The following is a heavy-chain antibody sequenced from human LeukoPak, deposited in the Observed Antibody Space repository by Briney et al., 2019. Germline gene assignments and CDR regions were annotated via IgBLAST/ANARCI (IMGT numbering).Heavy chain of an antibody. CDR2: TYYRSKWLH. Sequence: SQTLSLTCAISGDTVSSNSAAWNWIRQSPSRGIEWLGRTYYRSKWLHEYALSVEGRISINPDTSKNQFSLQLNSVTPEDTAVYYCARNLSPDFDYWGQGTLVTVSS. V-gene: IGHV6-1*01. CDR1: GDTVSSNSAA. D-gene: IGHD1-14*01. CDR3: ARNLSPDFDY. J-gene: IGHJ4*02.